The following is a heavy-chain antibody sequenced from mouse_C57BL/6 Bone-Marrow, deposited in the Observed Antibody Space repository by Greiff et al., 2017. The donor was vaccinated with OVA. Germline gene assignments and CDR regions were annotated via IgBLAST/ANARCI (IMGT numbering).Heavy chain of an antibody. V-gene: IGHV2-5*01. J-gene: IGHJ4*01. D-gene: IGHD1-1*01. CDR3: AHTTVVATDAMDY. CDR2: IWRGGST. CDR1: GFSLTSYG. Sequence: VKLMESGPGLVQPSQSLSITCTVSGFSLTSYGVHWVRQSPGKGLEWLGVIWRGGSTDYNAAFMSRLSITKDNSKSQVFFKMNSLQADDTAIYYCAHTTVVATDAMDYWGQGTSVTVSS.